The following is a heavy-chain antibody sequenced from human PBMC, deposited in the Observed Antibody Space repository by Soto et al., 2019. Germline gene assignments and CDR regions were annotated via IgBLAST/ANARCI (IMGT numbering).Heavy chain of an antibody. J-gene: IGHJ4*02. CDR2: ISAHNGNT. D-gene: IGHD2-8*02. V-gene: IGHV1-18*01. CDR1: GYAFTTYG. CDR3: ARGRYCNY. Sequence: QVHLVQSGAEVKKPGASVKVSCQGSGYAFTTYGITWVRQAPGQGLEWMGWISAHNGNTNYAQKLHGRVTVTRDTSTSTAYRELRSVRYADTAVYYCARGRYCNYWGQGALVTVTS.